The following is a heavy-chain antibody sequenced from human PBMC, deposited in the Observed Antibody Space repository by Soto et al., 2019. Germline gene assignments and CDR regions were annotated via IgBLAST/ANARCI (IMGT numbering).Heavy chain of an antibody. Sequence: EVQLLESGGGLVQPGGSLRLSCAASGFTCSNYAVTWVRQAPGKGLEWVSTISGSGGSTYYADSVKGRFTIARDNAKNTLYLQMNRLRAEDTAVYYCAQYKAISWYEIDYWGPGTLVSVS. J-gene: IGHJ4*02. V-gene: IGHV3-23*01. D-gene: IGHD6-13*01. CDR3: AQYKAISWYEIDY. CDR1: GFTCSNYA. CDR2: ISGSGGST.